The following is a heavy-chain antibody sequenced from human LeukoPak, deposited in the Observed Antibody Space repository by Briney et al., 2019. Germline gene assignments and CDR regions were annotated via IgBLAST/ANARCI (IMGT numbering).Heavy chain of an antibody. J-gene: IGHJ4*02. V-gene: IGHV4-38-2*02. Sequence: SETLSLTCTVSGYSISSGYYWGWIRQPPGKGLEWIGSIYHSGSTYYNPSLKSRVTISVDTSKNQFSLKLSFVTAADTAVYYCARDRNTYYYGSGSRYFDYWGQGTLVTVSS. CDR1: GYSISSGYY. CDR2: IYHSGST. D-gene: IGHD3-10*01. CDR3: ARDRNTYYYGSGSRYFDY.